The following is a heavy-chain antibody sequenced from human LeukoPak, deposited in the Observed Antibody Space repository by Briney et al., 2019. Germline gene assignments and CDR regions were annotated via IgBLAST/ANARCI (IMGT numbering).Heavy chain of an antibody. CDR1: GYTFTDYY. V-gene: IGHV1-69-2*01. Sequence: ASVKVSCKVSGYTFTDYYMHWVQQAPGKGLEWMGLVDPEDGETIYAEKFQGRVTITADTSTDTAYMELSSLRSEDTAAYYCATQKRDYYDSSGLDWGQGTLVTVSS. CDR2: VDPEDGET. J-gene: IGHJ4*02. CDR3: ATQKRDYYDSSGLD. D-gene: IGHD3-22*01.